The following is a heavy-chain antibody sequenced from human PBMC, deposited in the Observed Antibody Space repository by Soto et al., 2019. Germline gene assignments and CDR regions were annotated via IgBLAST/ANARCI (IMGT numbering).Heavy chain of an antibody. D-gene: IGHD2-21*01. Sequence: SETLSLTCAVYGGSFSGYYWSWIRQPPGKGLEWIGEINHSGSTNYNPSLKSRVTISVDTSKNQFSLKLSSVTAADTAVYYCERIVVVNAIHPNYYYYGMDVWGHGTPVTVSS. CDR3: ERIVVVNAIHPNYYYYGMDV. V-gene: IGHV4-34*01. CDR1: GGSFSGYY. CDR2: INHSGST. J-gene: IGHJ6*02.